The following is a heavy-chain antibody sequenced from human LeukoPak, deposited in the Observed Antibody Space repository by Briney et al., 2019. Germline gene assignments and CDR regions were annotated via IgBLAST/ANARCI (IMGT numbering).Heavy chain of an antibody. Sequence: GGSLRLSCAASGFSFSTYAMHWVRQAPGMGPEWVAVVSHDGSTKYYTDSVRGRFTISRDNSKNTFFLQLNGLRTGDTAAYYCARAIMGTENLDYWGQGTLVPVSS. V-gene: IGHV3-30*10. CDR1: GFSFSTYA. J-gene: IGHJ4*02. D-gene: IGHD5-18*01. CDR2: VSHDGSTK. CDR3: ARAIMGTENLDY.